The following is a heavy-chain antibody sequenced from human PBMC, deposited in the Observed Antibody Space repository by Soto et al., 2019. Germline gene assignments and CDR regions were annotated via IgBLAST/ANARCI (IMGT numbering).Heavy chain of an antibody. V-gene: IGHV3-33*01. J-gene: IGHJ5*01. CDR2: IWYDGSNK. Sequence: QVQLVESGGGVVQPGRSLRLSCAASGFTFSSYGMHWVRQAPGKGLEWVAVIWYDGSNKYYADSVKGRFTISRDNSKNTLYLQMNSLRAEDTAVYYCARDHGSGKYWGWFDSWGQGTLVTVSS. CDR1: GFTFSSYG. D-gene: IGHD3-10*01. CDR3: ARDHGSGKYWGWFDS.